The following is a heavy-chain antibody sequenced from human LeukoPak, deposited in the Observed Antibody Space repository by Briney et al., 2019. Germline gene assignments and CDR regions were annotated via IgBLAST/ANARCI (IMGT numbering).Heavy chain of an antibody. V-gene: IGHV3-43*02. CDR3: ARDLRVVITGSFDS. J-gene: IGHJ4*02. Sequence: GGSLRLSCAASGFTFDDYAMHWVRQAPGKGLEWVSLISGDGGSTYYADSVKGRFTISRDNAKNSLYLQMNSLRAEDTALYYCARDLRVVITGSFDSWGQGTLVTVSS. CDR2: ISGDGGST. D-gene: IGHD3-22*01. CDR1: GFTFDDYA.